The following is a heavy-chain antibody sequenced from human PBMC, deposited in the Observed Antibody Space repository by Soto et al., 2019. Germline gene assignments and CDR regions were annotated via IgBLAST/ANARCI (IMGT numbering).Heavy chain of an antibody. CDR1: GFTFSNAW. D-gene: IGHD1-26*01. J-gene: IGHJ4*02. CDR3: TTEGATMSLRY. Sequence: GGSLRLSCAASGFTFSNAWMNWVRQAPGKGLEWVGRIKSKTDGETTDYAAPVKGRFTISRDDSKNTLYLQMNSLKTEDTAVYYCTTEGATMSLRYWGQGTLVTVSS. CDR2: IKSKTDGETT. V-gene: IGHV3-15*07.